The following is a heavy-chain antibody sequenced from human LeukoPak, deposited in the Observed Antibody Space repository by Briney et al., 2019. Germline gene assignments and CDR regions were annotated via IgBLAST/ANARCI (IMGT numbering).Heavy chain of an antibody. V-gene: IGHV4-31*03. CDR2: TYYSGST. Sequence: SETLSLTCTVSGRSISSVGYYWGWLRQHPGNGLEWIGYTYYSGSTYYHPSLKRRVTISVDTSKNQFSLQLSSVTAADTAVYYCAGKFLEDWFDPWGQGTLVTVSS. CDR3: AGKFLEDWFDP. J-gene: IGHJ5*02. CDR1: GRSISSVGYY. D-gene: IGHD3-3*01.